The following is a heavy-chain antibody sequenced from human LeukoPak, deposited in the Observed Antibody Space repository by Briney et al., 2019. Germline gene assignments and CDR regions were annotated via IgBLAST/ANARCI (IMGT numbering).Heavy chain of an antibody. CDR1: GGSISSYS. J-gene: IGHJ3*02. V-gene: IGHV4-59*08. CDR2: IYSGST. Sequence: KTSETLSLTCTVSGGSISSYSWSWIRQSPGKGLEWIGSIYSGSTNYNPSLKSRVTMSVDTSKNQFSLKLSSVTAADTAVYYCARHGGESIVAMILHAFDIWGQGTMVTVSS. D-gene: IGHD5-12*01. CDR3: ARHGGESIVAMILHAFDI.